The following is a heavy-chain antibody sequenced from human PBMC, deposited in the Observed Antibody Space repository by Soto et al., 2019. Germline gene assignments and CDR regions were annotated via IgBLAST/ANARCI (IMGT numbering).Heavy chain of an antibody. CDR3: ATGEYSSGWYGHY. V-gene: IGHV1-24*01. J-gene: IGHJ4*02. CDR1: GYTLTELS. CDR2: FDPEDGET. Sequence: ASVKVSCKVSGYTLTELSMHWVRQAPGKGLECMGGFDPEDGETIYAQKFQGRVTMTEXTXXDXXXMXLXXPRXEXTAEYYCATGEYSSGWYGHYWGQGTLVTVSS. D-gene: IGHD6-19*01.